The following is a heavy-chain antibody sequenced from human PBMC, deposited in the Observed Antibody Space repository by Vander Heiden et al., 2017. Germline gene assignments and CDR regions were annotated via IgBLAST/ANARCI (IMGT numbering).Heavy chain of an antibody. D-gene: IGHD6-6*01. Sequence: EVHLVESGADLVQPGGSLRPSCAASGFNFHPYQLNWVRQAPGKGLEWVSYISSRGDTVFYADSVKGRFSVTRDNARNSLFLQMNNLRADDTAIYYCARQQRLSPSSDFFDYWGPGTLVTVSS. J-gene: IGHJ4*02. CDR1: GFNFHPYQ. V-gene: IGHV3-48*03. CDR3: ARQQRLSPSSDFFDY. CDR2: ISSRGDTV.